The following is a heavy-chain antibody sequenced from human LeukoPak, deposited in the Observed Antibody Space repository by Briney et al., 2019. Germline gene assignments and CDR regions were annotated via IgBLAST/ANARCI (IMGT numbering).Heavy chain of an antibody. J-gene: IGHJ4*02. CDR3: TRAVGGHLEYYFDY. V-gene: IGHV3-11*01. CDR1: GFTFSDYY. CDR2: ISSSGSTI. D-gene: IGHD3-16*01. Sequence: GGSLRLSCAASGFTFSDYYMSWIRQAPGKRLEWVSYISSSGSTIYYADSVKGRFTISRDNAKNSLYLQMNSLRAEDTAVYYCTRAVGGHLEYYFDYWGQGTLVTVSS.